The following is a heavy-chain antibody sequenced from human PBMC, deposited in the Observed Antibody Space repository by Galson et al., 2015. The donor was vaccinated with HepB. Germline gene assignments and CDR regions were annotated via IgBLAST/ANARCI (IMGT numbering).Heavy chain of an antibody. D-gene: IGHD1-26*01. J-gene: IGHJ2*01. CDR1: GFTFSSFP. Sequence: SLRLSCAASGFTFSSFPMHWVRQAPGKGLEYVSGISSNGGSTFYADSVKGRFTISRDNSKNTLFVQMSSLRTEDTAVYYCVRRTHEGLGNWYFDLWGRGTLVTVS. CDR3: VRRTHEGLGNWYFDL. CDR2: ISSNGGST. V-gene: IGHV3-64*05.